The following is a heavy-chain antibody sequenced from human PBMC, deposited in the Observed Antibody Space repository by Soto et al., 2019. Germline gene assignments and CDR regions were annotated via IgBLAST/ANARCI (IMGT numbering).Heavy chain of an antibody. V-gene: IGHV1-69*01. J-gene: IGHJ6*02. D-gene: IGHD1-26*01. CDR1: GGTFSSYA. CDR2: IIPIFGTA. Sequence: QVQLVQSGAEVKKPGSSVKVSCKASGGTFSSYAISWVRQAPGQGLDWMGGIIPIFGTANYAQKFQGRVTITADESTSTAYMELSSLRSEDTAVYCCAREAPLPSRYYYGMDVWGQGTTVTVSS. CDR3: AREAPLPSRYYYGMDV.